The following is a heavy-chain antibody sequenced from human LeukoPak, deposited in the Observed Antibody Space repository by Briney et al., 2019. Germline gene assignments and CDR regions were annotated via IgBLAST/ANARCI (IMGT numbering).Heavy chain of an antibody. V-gene: IGHV4-34*01. CDR3: ARGIFYGGRNQYIWFDL. D-gene: IGHD4-23*01. CDR1: GGPFRGFF. J-gene: IGHJ5*02. Sequence: SETLSLTCVVYGGPFRGFFWSWIRQAPGRGLEWIGEINHSGSSNYNPSLRSRITMSVDTSKSQFSLRLTSVTAADTAVYYCARGIFYGGRNQYIWFDLWGQGTLATVSS. CDR2: INHSGSS.